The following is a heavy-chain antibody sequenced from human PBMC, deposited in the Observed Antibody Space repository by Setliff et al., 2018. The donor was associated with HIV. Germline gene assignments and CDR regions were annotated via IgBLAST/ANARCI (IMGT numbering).Heavy chain of an antibody. Sequence: ASVKVSCKASGYTFLTYGISWVRQAPGHGLEWMGWISPYNGHTNYAQNFQGRVTMTTDTSTSRAYMELRSLRSDDTAAYFCARLGSGWSDSYYYVMDVWGQGTTVTSP. CDR1: GYTFLTYG. D-gene: IGHD6-19*01. CDR2: ISPYNGHT. J-gene: IGHJ6*02. CDR3: ARLGSGWSDSYYYVMDV. V-gene: IGHV1-18*01.